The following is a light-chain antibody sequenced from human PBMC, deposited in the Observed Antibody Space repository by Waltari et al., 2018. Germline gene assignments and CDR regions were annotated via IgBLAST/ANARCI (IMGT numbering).Light chain of an antibody. V-gene: IGKV3D-15*01. CDR3: QQYHLWPLT. CDR1: QTVSNN. Sequence: EIVMTQSPVTLSVSPGERATLSCRASQTVSNNLAWYQQKPGQTPRLLIYGATRATGIPARFSGSGSGAEITLTISGLQSEDFAVYYCQQYHLWPLTFGGGTKVEIK. J-gene: IGKJ4*01. CDR2: GA.